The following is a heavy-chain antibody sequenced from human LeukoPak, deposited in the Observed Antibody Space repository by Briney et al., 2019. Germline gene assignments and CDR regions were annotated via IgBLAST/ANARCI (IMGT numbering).Heavy chain of an antibody. Sequence: ASVKVSCKASGYTFTSYDINWVRQATGQGLEWMGWMNPNSGNTGYAQKFQGRVTVTRNTSISTAYMELSSLRSEDTAVYYCARTTVNFYYYYYGMDVWGQGTTVTVSS. V-gene: IGHV1-8*01. J-gene: IGHJ6*02. CDR1: GYTFTSYD. CDR2: MNPNSGNT. CDR3: ARTTVNFYYYYYGMDV. D-gene: IGHD4-11*01.